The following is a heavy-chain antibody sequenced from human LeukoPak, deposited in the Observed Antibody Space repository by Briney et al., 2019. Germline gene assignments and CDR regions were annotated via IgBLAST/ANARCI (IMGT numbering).Heavy chain of an antibody. J-gene: IGHJ4*02. V-gene: IGHV4-34*01. CDR3: ARAGGSCDY. CDR2: INHSGST. CDR1: GVSFSGYY. Sequence: SETLSLTCAVYGVSFSGYYWSWIRQPPGKGLEWIGEINHSGSTNYNPSLKSRVTISVDTSKNQSSLKLSSVTAADTAVYYCARAGGSCDYWGQGTLVTVSS. D-gene: IGHD1-26*01.